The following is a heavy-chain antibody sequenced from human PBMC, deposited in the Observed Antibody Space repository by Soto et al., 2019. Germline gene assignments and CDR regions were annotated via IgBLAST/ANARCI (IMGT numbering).Heavy chain of an antibody. Sequence: GESLKISCKGSGDSFISYWIGWVRQMPEKGLEWMGIIYPGDSDTRYSPSFQGQVTISADKSISTAYLQWSSLKASDTAMYYCARGIYDILTGDQYYYYGMDVWGQGTTVTVSS. CDR2: IYPGDSDT. D-gene: IGHD3-9*01. J-gene: IGHJ6*02. CDR3: ARGIYDILTGDQYYYYGMDV. CDR1: GDSFISYW. V-gene: IGHV5-51*01.